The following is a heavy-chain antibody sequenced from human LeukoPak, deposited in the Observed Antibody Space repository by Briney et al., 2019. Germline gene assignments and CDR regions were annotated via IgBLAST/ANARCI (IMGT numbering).Heavy chain of an antibody. CDR3: ARDRAGKIAARLDY. CDR2: ISYDGSNK. J-gene: IGHJ4*02. CDR1: GFTFSSYA. D-gene: IGHD6-6*01. V-gene: IGHV3-30-3*01. Sequence: PGGSLRLSCAASGFTFSSYAMHWVRQAPGKGLERVAVISYDGSNKYYADSVKGRFTISRDNSKNTLYLQMNSLRAEDTAVYYCARDRAGKIAARLDYWGQGTLVTVSS.